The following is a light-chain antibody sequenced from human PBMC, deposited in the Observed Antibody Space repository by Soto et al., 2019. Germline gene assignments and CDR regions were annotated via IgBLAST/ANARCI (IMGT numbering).Light chain of an antibody. Sequence: QSALTQPPSVSGSPGQSVTISCTGTSSDVGSYNRVSWYQQPPGTAPKLMIYEVTNRPSGVPDRFSGTKSGNTASLTISGLPAEDEADYYCSSYTTDTTLVFGGGTKLTVL. CDR1: SSDVGSYNR. V-gene: IGLV2-18*02. CDR2: EVT. J-gene: IGLJ2*01. CDR3: SSYTTDTTLV.